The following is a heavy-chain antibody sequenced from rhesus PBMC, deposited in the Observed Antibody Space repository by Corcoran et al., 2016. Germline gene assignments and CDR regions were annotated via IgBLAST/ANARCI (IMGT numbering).Heavy chain of an antibody. CDR3: ARDIRSSGPAYFDY. J-gene: IGHJ4*01. CDR2: IGYPGKTI. V-gene: IGHV3-7*01. D-gene: IGHD6-31*01. CDR1: GYTFGDYG. Sequence: EVQLVESGGGLVKPGASLRLSCAASGYTFGDYGMHWVRQALGKGLEWVSFIGYPGKTITYPNSGKGHFPLSGDDAKNSFSLQKNSLRAEDTAVYYCARDIRSSGPAYFDYWGQGVLVTVSS.